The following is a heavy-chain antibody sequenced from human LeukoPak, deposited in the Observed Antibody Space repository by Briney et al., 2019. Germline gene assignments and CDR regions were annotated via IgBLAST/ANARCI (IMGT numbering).Heavy chain of an antibody. J-gene: IGHJ4*02. CDR1: GYTFTGYY. CDR2: INPNSGGT. CDR3: ASHSSGWYEYYFDY. Sequence: ASVKVSCKASGYTFTGYYMHWVRQAPGQGLEWMGWINPNSGGTNYAQKFQGRVTMTRDTSISTAYMELTRLRSDDTAVYYCASHSSGWYEYYFDYWGQGTLVTVSS. D-gene: IGHD6-19*01. V-gene: IGHV1-2*02.